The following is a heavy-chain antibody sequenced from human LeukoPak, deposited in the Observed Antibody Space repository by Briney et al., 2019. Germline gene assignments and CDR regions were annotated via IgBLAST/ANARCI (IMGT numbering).Heavy chain of an antibody. CDR2: IYYSGST. Sequence: SQTLSLTCTVSGVAISSGDYYWSWLRQPPGKGLEWIGYIYYSGSTYYNPSLKSRVTISVDTSKNQFSLKLSSVTAADTAVYYCARWRGDYGFDYWGQGTLVTVSS. CDR1: GVAISSGDYY. J-gene: IGHJ4*02. V-gene: IGHV4-30-4*08. CDR3: ARWRGDYGFDY. D-gene: IGHD4-17*01.